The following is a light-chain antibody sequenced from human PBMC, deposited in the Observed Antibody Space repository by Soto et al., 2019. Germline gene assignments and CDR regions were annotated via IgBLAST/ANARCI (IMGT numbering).Light chain of an antibody. V-gene: IGKV3-11*01. J-gene: IGKJ2*01. Sequence: EIVLTQSPATLSLSPGERATLSCRASQSVNSYLDWYQQKPGQAPRLLIYDASNRATGIPGRFSGSGSETDFTLTISSLEPEDFAVYYCQQRSNWPYTFGQGTKLEIK. CDR1: QSVNSY. CDR3: QQRSNWPYT. CDR2: DAS.